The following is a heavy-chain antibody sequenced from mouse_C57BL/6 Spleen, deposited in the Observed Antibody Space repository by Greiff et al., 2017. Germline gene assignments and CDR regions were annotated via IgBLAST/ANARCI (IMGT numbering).Heavy chain of an antibody. Sequence: QVQLQQPGTELVKPGASVKLSCKASGYTFTSYWMHWVKQRPGQGLEWIGNINPSNGGTNYNEKFKSKATLTVDKSSSTAYLQLRSLTSEDSAVYYCARIYYVYGGAFAYWGQGTLVTVSA. J-gene: IGHJ3*01. CDR1: GYTFTSYW. V-gene: IGHV1-53*01. CDR3: ARIYYVYGGAFAY. D-gene: IGHD2-2*01. CDR2: INPSNGGT.